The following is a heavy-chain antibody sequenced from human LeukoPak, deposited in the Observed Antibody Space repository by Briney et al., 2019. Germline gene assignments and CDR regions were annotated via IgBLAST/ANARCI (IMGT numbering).Heavy chain of an antibody. CDR2: IVVGSGNT. Sequence: GASVKVSCKASGFTFTSSAVQWVRQARGQRLEWIGWIVVGSGNTNYAQKFQERVTITRDMSTSTAYMELSSLRSEDTAVYYCAAESSGSYSDFDYWGQGTLVTVSS. CDR3: AAESSGSYSDFDY. J-gene: IGHJ4*02. V-gene: IGHV1-58*01. D-gene: IGHD1-26*01. CDR1: GFTFTSSA.